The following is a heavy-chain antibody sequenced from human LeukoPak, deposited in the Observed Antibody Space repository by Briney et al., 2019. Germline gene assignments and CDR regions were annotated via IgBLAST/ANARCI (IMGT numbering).Heavy chain of an antibody. J-gene: IGHJ4*02. CDR2: INPNSGGT. D-gene: IGHD2-2*01. V-gene: IGHV1-2*02. CDR1: GYTFTGYY. CDR3: ARERDIVVVPAAASLDY. Sequence: ASVTVSCKASGYTFTGYYMHWVRQAPGQGLEWMGWINPNSGGTNYAQNFQGRVTMTRDTSISTAYMDLSRLRSDDTAVYYCARERDIVVVPAAASLDYWGQGTLVTVSS.